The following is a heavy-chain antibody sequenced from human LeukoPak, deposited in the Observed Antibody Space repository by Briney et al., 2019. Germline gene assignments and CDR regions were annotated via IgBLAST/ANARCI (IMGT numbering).Heavy chain of an antibody. D-gene: IGHD6-13*01. CDR3: ARRGSSWYWFDP. CDR2: IYYSGST. J-gene: IGHJ5*02. CDR1: GGSISSSSYY. V-gene: IGHV4-39*01. Sequence: SETLSLTCTVSGGSISSSSYYWGWIRQPPGKGLEWIGSIYYSGSTYYNPSLKSRVTISVDTSKNQFSLKLSSVTAADTAVYYCARRGSSWYWFDPWGQGILVTVSS.